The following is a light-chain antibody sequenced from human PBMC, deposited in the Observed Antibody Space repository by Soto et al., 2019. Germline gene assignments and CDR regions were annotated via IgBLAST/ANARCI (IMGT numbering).Light chain of an antibody. J-gene: IGKJ2*01. V-gene: IGKV3-15*01. Sequence: EIVLTQSQATLSVSPGERATLSCRARQSVRSNLAWCQQKPGRAPRLLMYGASNRVTGVPARFSGSGSGTDFTLTISSVQSEDFAIYYCQQYDHWPPYTFGQGTKVDIK. CDR3: QQYDHWPPYT. CDR2: GAS. CDR1: QSVRSN.